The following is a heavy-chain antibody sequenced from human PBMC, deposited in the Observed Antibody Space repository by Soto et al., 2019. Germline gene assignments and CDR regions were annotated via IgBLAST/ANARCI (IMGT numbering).Heavy chain of an antibody. D-gene: IGHD1-7*01. J-gene: IGHJ6*02. V-gene: IGHV4-34*12. Sequence: QVHLQQWGAGLLKPSGTLSLTCAVSGGSFSDAFWSWVRQSPGRGLEWIGEVFHTGNTNYNPSLKSRVTLSVDTAKNQFSLRLTSVTAADSAVYYCARAPRELLAEGPLFLYYYYGLDDWGQGTTVTVSS. CDR1: GGSFSDAF. CDR2: VFHTGNT. CDR3: ARAPRELLAEGPLFLYYYYGLDD.